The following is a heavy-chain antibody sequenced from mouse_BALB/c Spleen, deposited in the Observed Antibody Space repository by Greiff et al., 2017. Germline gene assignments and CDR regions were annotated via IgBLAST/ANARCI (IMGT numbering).Heavy chain of an antibody. J-gene: IGHJ2*01. CDR2: ISNGGGST. CDR3: ARRLRGYFDY. Sequence: EVQLVESGGGLVQPGGSLKLSCAASGFTFSSYTMSWVRQTPEKRLEWVAYISNGGGSTYYPDTVKGRFTISRDNAKNTLYLQMSSLKSEDTAMYYCARRLRGYFDYWGQGTTLTVSS. V-gene: IGHV5-12-2*01. CDR1: GFTFSSYT.